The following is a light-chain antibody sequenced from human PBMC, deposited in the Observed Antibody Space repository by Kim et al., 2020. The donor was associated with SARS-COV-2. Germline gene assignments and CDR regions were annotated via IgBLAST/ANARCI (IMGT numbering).Light chain of an antibody. V-gene: IGLV3-21*04. CDR1: NIGSKS. J-gene: IGLJ2*01. CDR2: YYS. Sequence: SYELTQPPSVSVAPGKTARITCGGNNIGSKSVHWYQQKPGQALLLVIYYYSDRPSGVPKQFLASNSGNTTTLTTSRVEAGDGTDYYFQVWVRSGDHVVFG. CDR3: QVWVRSGDHVV.